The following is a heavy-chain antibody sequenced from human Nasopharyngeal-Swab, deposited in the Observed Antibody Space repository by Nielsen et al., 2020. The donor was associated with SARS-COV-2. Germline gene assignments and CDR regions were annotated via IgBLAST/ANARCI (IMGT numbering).Heavy chain of an antibody. V-gene: IGHV3-23*03. CDR2: IYSGGSST. Sequence: GESLKISCAASGFTFSSYAMSWVRQAPGKGLEWVSVIYSGGSSTYYADSVKGRFTLSRDNSKNTLYLQMNSLRAEDTAVYYCAKGWVSSSPPSFDYWGQGTLVTVSS. CDR1: GFTFSSYA. CDR3: AKGWVSSSPPSFDY. J-gene: IGHJ4*02. D-gene: IGHD6-6*01.